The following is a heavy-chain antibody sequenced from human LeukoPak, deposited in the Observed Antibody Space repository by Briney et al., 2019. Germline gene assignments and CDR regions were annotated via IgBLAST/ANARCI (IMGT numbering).Heavy chain of an antibody. D-gene: IGHD5-24*01. V-gene: IGHV4-59*12. Sequence: PSETLSLTCTVSGGSISSYYWSWIRQPPGKGLEWIGYIYYSGSTNYNPSLKSRVTISVDTSKNQFSLKLSSVTAADTAVYYCAKPHRGMATIGAYFDYWGQGTLVTASS. CDR2: IYYSGST. J-gene: IGHJ4*02. CDR3: AKPHRGMATIGAYFDY. CDR1: GGSISSYY.